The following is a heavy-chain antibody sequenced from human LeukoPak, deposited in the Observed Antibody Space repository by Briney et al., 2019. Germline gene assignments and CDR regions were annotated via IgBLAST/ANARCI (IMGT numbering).Heavy chain of an antibody. CDR3: VTNRQVMLPFEA. CDR2: IFPSGGEI. CDR1: GFTFSSYG. V-gene: IGHV3-23*01. Sequence: WRSLRLSCAASGFTFSSYGMHWVRQPRGKGLEWVSSIFPSGGEIHYAGSVRGRFTISRDNSKSTLSLQMNSLRAEDTAIYYCVTNRQVMLPFEAWGRGTLVTVSS. D-gene: IGHD2-8*01. J-gene: IGHJ5*02.